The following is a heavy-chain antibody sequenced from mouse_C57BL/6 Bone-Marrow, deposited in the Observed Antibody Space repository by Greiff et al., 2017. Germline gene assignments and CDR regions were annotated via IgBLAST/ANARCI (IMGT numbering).Heavy chain of an antibody. CDR3: AREDYYGSSLDY. J-gene: IGHJ2*01. V-gene: IGHV1-69*01. CDR1: GYTFTSYW. Sequence: QVQLQQPGAELVMPGASVKLSCKASGYTFTSYWMHWVKQRPGQGLEWIGEIDPSDSSTNYNQKFKGKSTLTVDKSSSTAYMQLSSLTSEDSAVYYCAREDYYGSSLDYWGQGTTLTVSS. CDR2: IDPSDSST. D-gene: IGHD1-1*01.